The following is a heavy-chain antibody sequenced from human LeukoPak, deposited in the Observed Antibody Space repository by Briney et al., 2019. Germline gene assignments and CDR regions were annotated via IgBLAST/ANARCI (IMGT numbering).Heavy chain of an antibody. CDR1: GGSFSPYH. CDR2: IYYSGST. CDR3: ARVVVTFGAAVAKGFDY. Sequence: SETLSLTCTVSGGSFSPYHWSWIRQPPGKGLEWIGYIYYSGSTDYNPSLKSRVTMSLDTSKNQFSLNLGSLTAADTAVYYCARVVVTFGAAVAKGFDYWGQGSLVIVSS. D-gene: IGHD2-21*02. V-gene: IGHV4-59*01. J-gene: IGHJ4*02.